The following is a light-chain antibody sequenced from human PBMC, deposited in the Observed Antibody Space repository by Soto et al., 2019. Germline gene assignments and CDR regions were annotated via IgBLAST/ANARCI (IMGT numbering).Light chain of an antibody. CDR1: QSISSW. CDR3: QQYDAWYT. V-gene: IGKV1-5*01. Sequence: DIQMTQAPSTLSASVGDRVTLTCRASQSISSWLAWYQQKPGKAPKLLIYDASTLEAGVPSRFSGSASGTEFTLSSSSLQPDDFAIYDCQQYDAWYTFGQGNQLEIK. J-gene: IGKJ2*01. CDR2: DAS.